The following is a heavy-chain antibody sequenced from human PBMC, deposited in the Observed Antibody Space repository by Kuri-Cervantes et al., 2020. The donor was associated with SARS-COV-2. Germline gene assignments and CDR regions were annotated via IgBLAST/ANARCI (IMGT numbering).Heavy chain of an antibody. J-gene: IGHJ5*02. Sequence: SETLSLTCTVSGGSISSYYWSWIRQPPGKGLEWIGYIYYSGSTNYNPSLKSRVTISVDTSKNQFSLKLSSVTAADTAVYYCAREEGVPAWGQGTLVTVSS. D-gene: IGHD2-2*01. CDR1: GGSISSYY. V-gene: IGHV4-59*01. CDR3: AREEGVPA. CDR2: IYYSGST.